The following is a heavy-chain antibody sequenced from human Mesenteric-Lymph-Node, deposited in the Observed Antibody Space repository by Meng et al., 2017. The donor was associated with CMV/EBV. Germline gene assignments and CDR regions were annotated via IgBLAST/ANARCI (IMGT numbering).Heavy chain of an antibody. CDR1: GFSFDIYA. J-gene: IGHJ4*02. CDR2: ISWNGGTI. Sequence: GGSLRLSCAASGFSFDIYAMHWVRQVPGKGLEWVAGISWNGGTIAYADSVKGRFTISRDNSKNTLYLQMNSLRAEDTAVYYCANIAAAGRGKVDYWGQGTLVTVSS. V-gene: IGHV3-9*01. CDR3: ANIAAAGRGKVDY. D-gene: IGHD6-13*01.